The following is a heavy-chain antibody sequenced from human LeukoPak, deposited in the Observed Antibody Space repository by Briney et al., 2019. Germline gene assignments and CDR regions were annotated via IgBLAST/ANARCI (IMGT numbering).Heavy chain of an antibody. CDR2: ISSSSSEI. Sequence: GGALRLSCAASGFTFSSYSMNWVRQAPGKGLEGVSSISSSSSEIYYADSVKGRFTISRDNAKNSLYLQMNSLRAEDTAVYYCARDAGVGSYLYWGQGTLVTVSS. J-gene: IGHJ4*02. CDR1: GFTFSSYS. CDR3: ARDAGVGSYLY. V-gene: IGHV3-21*01. D-gene: IGHD1-26*01.